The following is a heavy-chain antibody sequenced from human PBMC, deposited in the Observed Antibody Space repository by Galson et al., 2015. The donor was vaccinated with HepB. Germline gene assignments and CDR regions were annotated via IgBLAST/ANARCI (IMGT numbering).Heavy chain of an antibody. J-gene: IGHJ5*02. CDR1: AYIFTSYG. V-gene: IGHV1-18*01. CDR2: ISPYNGNT. D-gene: IGHD3-16*02. CDR3: ARDHMITFGGVIPLYNWYDP. Sequence: SVKVSCKASAYIFTSYGINWLRQAPGQGLERMGRISPYNGNTNFAEKFKGRVTMTTDTSTTTAYMELRSLTTDDTAVYYCARDHMITFGGVIPLYNWYDPWGQGTLITVSS.